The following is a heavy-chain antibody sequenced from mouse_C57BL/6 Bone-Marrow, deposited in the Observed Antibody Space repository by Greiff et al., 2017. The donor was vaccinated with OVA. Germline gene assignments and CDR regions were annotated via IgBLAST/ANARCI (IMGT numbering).Heavy chain of an antibody. CDR3: AIPDLPSAY. Sequence: QVQLKQPGAELVKPGASVKVSCKASGYTFTRYWMHWVKQRPGQGLEWIGRIHPSDSDTNYNQKFKGKAPLTVDKSSSTAYMQLSSLTSEDSAVYYCAIPDLPSAYWGQGTLVTVSA. CDR2: IHPSDSDT. CDR1: GYTFTRYW. D-gene: IGHD2-1*01. V-gene: IGHV1-74*01. J-gene: IGHJ3*01.